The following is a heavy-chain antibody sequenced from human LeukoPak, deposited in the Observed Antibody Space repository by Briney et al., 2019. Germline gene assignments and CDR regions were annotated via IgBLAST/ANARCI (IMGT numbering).Heavy chain of an antibody. D-gene: IGHD3-22*01. V-gene: IGHV4-59*01. Sequence: PSETLSLTCTVSGGSIKSYFWSWIRQPPGKGLEWIGHIYYSGSTNYNPSLKSRVTISVDTSKNQFSLKLSSVTAADTAVYYCARSYDSSGYYYVFDYWGQGTLVTVSS. CDR3: ARSYDSSGYYYVFDY. CDR2: IYYSGST. J-gene: IGHJ4*02. CDR1: GGSIKSYF.